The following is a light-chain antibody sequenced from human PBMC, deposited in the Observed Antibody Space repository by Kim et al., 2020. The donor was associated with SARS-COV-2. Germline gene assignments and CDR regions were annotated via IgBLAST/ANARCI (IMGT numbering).Light chain of an antibody. J-gene: IGKJ2*01. CDR3: QQFGSSYT. CDR1: QSVSSSH. V-gene: IGKV3-20*01. Sequence: EIVLTQSPGTLSLSPGERATLSCRVSQSVSSSHLAWYQQKPGQAPRLLLSGASSRATGIPDRFSGSGSGTDFTLTISGLEPEDFAVYYCQQFGSSYTFGQGTKVDIK. CDR2: GAS.